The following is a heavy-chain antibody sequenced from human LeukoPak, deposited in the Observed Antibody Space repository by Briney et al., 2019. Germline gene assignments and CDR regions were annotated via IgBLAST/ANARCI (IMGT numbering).Heavy chain of an antibody. CDR3: ARMLRGYSYVYQVQTFDY. J-gene: IGHJ4*02. CDR2: IYYSGST. V-gene: IGHV4-39*01. Sequence: XETLSLTCTVSGGSISSSSYYWGWIRXPPGKGLEWIGSIYYSGSTYYNPSLKSRVTISVDTSKNHFSLKLSSVTAADTAVYYCARMLRGYSYVYQVQTFDYWGQGTLVTVSS. CDR1: GGSISSSSYY. D-gene: IGHD5-18*01.